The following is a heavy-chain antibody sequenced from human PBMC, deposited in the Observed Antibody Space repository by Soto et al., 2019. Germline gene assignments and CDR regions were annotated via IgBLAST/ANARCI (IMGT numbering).Heavy chain of an antibody. V-gene: IGHV3-48*02. Sequence: EVQLVESGGGLVQPGGSLRLSCAASGFTFSSYSMNWVRQAPGKGLEWVSYISSSSSTIYYADSVKDRFTISRDNAKNSLYLQMNSLRDEDTAVYYCASETAYCGGDCYSGTFDIWGQGTMVTVSS. D-gene: IGHD2-21*02. CDR1: GFTFSSYS. CDR2: ISSSSSTI. CDR3: ASETAYCGGDCYSGTFDI. J-gene: IGHJ3*02.